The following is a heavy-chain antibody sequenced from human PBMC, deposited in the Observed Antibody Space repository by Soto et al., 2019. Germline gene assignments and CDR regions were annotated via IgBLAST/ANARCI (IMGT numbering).Heavy chain of an antibody. V-gene: IGHV1-69*01. D-gene: IGHD3-22*01. CDR3: AREGPHRGYYERSGYGASGAFDI. CDR1: GGTFSSYA. Sequence: QVQLVQSGAEVKKPGSSVKVSCKASGGTFSSYAISWVRQAPGQGLEWMGGIIPIFGTANYAQKFQGRVTITADDSTSTAYIELSSLRSEYTAVYYCAREGPHRGYYERSGYGASGAFDIWGQGTMVTVSS. CDR2: IIPIFGTA. J-gene: IGHJ3*02.